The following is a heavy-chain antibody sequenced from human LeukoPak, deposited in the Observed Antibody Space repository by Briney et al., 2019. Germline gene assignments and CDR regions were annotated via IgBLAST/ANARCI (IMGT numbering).Heavy chain of an antibody. CDR2: ISWNGGST. CDR1: GFTFDDYG. V-gene: IGHV3-20*04. Sequence: PGGSLRLSCAASGFTFDDYGMSWVRQAPGKGLEWVSGISWNGGSTGYADSVKGRFTISRDNAKNSLYLQMNSLRAEDTALYYCARVPNSGYSYGPYYYDSSGYQGWFDPWGQGTLVTVPS. CDR3: ARVPNSGYSYGPYYYDSSGYQGWFDP. J-gene: IGHJ5*02. D-gene: IGHD3-22*01.